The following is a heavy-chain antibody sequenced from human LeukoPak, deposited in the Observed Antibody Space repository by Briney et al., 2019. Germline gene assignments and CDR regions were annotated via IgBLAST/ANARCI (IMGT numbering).Heavy chain of an antibody. J-gene: IGHJ4*02. CDR2: MNPNSGNT. Sequence: GASVKVSCKAAGYIFTNYDINWVRQATGQGLEWMGWMNPNSGNTGFAQKFQGRVTMTRNTSKSTAYMELSSLTSEDTAVYYCARARGYSYGYSDYWGQGTLVTVSS. D-gene: IGHD5-18*01. CDR1: GYIFTNYD. CDR3: ARARGYSYGYSDY. V-gene: IGHV1-8*01.